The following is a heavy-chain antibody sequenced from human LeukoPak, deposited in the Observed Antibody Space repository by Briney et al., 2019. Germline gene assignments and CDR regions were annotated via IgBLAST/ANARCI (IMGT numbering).Heavy chain of an antibody. CDR1: GGSISSYY. CDR3: AREALGLKIFDY. CDR2: IYCSGST. Sequence: SETLSLTCTVSGGSISSYYWSWIRQPPGKGLEWIGYIYCSGSTNYNPSLKSRVTISVDTSKNQFSLKLSSVTAADTAVYYCAREALGLKIFDYWGQGTLVTVSS. D-gene: IGHD5-12*01. V-gene: IGHV4-59*01. J-gene: IGHJ4*02.